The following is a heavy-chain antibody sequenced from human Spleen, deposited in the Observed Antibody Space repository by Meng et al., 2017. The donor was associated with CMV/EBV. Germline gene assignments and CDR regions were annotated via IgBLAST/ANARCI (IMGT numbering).Heavy chain of an antibody. J-gene: IGHJ4*02. CDR1: GFTFTTYG. Sequence: GGSLRLSCAASGFTFTTYGMSWVRQAPGKGLEWVSAISGSGGTVYYADSVKGRFTISRNNSKNTLYVQMNSLRAEDTAVYYCAKDFWSGYPFDYWGQGTLVTVSS. D-gene: IGHD3-3*01. CDR3: AKDFWSGYPFDY. CDR2: ISGSGGTV. V-gene: IGHV3-23*01.